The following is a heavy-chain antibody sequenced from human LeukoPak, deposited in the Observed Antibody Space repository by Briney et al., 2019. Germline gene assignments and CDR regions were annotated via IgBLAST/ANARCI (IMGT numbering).Heavy chain of an antibody. CDR3: ARVSPAHANFDY. D-gene: IGHD2-2*01. Sequence: GGSLRLSCAASGFTFDDYGMSWVRQAPGKGLEWVSGINWNGGSTGYADSVKGRFTISRDNAKNSLYLQMNSLRAEDTALYHCARVSPAHANFDYWGQGTLVTVSS. J-gene: IGHJ4*02. CDR1: GFTFDDYG. V-gene: IGHV3-20*01. CDR2: INWNGGST.